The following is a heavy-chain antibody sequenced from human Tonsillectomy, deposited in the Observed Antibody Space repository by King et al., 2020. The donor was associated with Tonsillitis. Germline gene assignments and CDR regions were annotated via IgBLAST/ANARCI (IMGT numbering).Heavy chain of an antibody. Sequence: VQLVESGGGVVQPGGSLRLSCAASGLTFSSYGMHWVRQAPGKGLEWVAFIRYDGSNKYYADSVKGRFTISRDKSKNTLYLQMLSLRAEDTAVYYCANRYVSLSFYPYPLDYCGQGTLVTGSS. D-gene: IGHD3-10*01. CDR2: IRYDGSNK. CDR1: GLTFSSYG. CDR3: ANRYVSLSFYPYPLDY. J-gene: IGHJ4*02. V-gene: IGHV3-30*02.